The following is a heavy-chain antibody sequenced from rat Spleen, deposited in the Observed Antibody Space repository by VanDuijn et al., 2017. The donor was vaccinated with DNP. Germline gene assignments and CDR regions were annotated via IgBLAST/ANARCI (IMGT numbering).Heavy chain of an antibody. Sequence: EVQLVESGGGLVQPGRSLKLSCAASGFTFSDYYMAWVRQAPAKGLEWVASITYDGGSTYYRDSVKGRFTISRDNAENTVYLQMNSLRSEDTATYYCAKDRDGGFAMDAWGQGTSVTISS. CDR3: AKDRDGGFAMDA. CDR2: ITYDGGST. V-gene: IGHV5-20*01. D-gene: IGHD1-11*01. CDR1: GFTFSDYY. J-gene: IGHJ4*01.